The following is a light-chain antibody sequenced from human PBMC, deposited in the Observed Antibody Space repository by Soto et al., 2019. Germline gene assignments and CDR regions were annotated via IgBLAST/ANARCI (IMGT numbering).Light chain of an antibody. J-gene: IGKJ1*01. V-gene: IGKV3-11*01. Sequence: EIVLTQSPATLSLSPGERATVSCRASQSVSSHLAWYQQKRGQAPRLLIYDASSRASGIPARFSGSGSGTDFTLTISSLEPEDFAVYYCQQRGKWPWTFGQGTKV. CDR1: QSVSSH. CDR3: QQRGKWPWT. CDR2: DAS.